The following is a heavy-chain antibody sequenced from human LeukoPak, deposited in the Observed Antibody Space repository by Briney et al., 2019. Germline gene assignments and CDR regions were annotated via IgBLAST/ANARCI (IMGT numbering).Heavy chain of an antibody. CDR1: GFTFSDYY. CDR3: ARSLPNPSYYYYGFDV. Sequence: GGSLRLSCAASGFTFSDYYMSWIRQAPGKGLEWVSYISSSGSTIYYADSVKGRFTISRDNTKNSLYLQLNSLRAEDTAVYYCARSLPNPSYYYYGFDVWGQGTTVTVSS. V-gene: IGHV3-11*04. CDR2: ISSSGSTI. J-gene: IGHJ6*02.